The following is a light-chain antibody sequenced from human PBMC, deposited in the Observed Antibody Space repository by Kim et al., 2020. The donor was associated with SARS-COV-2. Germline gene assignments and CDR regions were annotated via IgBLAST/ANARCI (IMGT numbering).Light chain of an antibody. CDR2: YES. V-gene: IGLV3-21*04. CDR3: QVWDPISDQWL. J-gene: IGLJ3*02. CDR1: YIGRRS. Sequence: APGKTDMITCGGNYIGRRSVYWYQQRPGQATVLVIYYESDPPSGIPERFSGGTSGSTATLTSRRVVVGDEADYYWQVWDPISDQWLFGGGTQLTVL.